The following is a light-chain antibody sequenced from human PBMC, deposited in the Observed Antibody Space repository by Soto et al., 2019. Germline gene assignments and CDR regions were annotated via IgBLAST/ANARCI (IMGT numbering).Light chain of an antibody. CDR1: SSNIGAGYD. CDR3: ASYGGNDNLL. V-gene: IGLV1-40*01. Sequence: QSVLTQPPSVSGAPGQRVTISCTGSSSNIGAGYDVHWYQQLPGTAPKLLIYGNSNRPSGVPDRFSGSKSGTSASLAITGLQAEDEADYYCASYGGNDNLLFGGGTKLTVL. CDR2: GNS. J-gene: IGLJ2*01.